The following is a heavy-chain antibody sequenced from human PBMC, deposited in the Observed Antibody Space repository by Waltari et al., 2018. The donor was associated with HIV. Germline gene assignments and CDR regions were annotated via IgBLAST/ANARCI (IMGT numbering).Heavy chain of an antibody. CDR3: ARGHRETVTTLRFDP. V-gene: IGHV3-23*01. CDR2: IGRSGATT. Sequence: GGGLVPPGGSLELLCGTSGITFSAYALGWVRQAPGKGLEWVSAIGRSGATTFYADSVKGRFTISRDNSKNTLYLQMNSLRAEDTAVYYCARGHRETVTTLRFDPWGQGTLVTVSS. D-gene: IGHD4-17*01. CDR1: GITFSAYA. J-gene: IGHJ5*02.